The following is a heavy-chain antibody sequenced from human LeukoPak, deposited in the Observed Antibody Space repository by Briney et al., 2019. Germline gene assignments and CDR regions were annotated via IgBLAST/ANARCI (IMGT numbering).Heavy chain of an antibody. V-gene: IGHV1-8*03. CDR3: ARRFCRGGSCFLDP. J-gene: IGHJ5*02. D-gene: IGHD2-15*01. CDR2: MNPNSDNT. Sequence: ASVKVSCKASGYSLSIYDINWVRHAAGQGLEWMGWMNPNSDNTGYAQSFQGRVTITRNTAMTTAYMELSSLRSEDTAVYYCARRFCRGGSCFLDPWGQGTLVTVSS. CDR1: GYSLSIYD.